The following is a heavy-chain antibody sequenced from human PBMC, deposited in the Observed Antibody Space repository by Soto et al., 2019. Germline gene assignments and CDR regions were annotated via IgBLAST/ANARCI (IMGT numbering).Heavy chain of an antibody. D-gene: IGHD3-10*01. CDR3: AGQRSPEGWFDP. V-gene: IGHV3-23*01. CDR1: AISFNTYG. Sequence: VGSLRLSCAASAISFNTYGVTWVRQAPGKGLEWVSTVTVTGGSTYYADSVKGRFTISRDRSNYTVSLLLNSLRVEDTAIYYCAGQRSPEGWFDPWGQGTLVPVSS. CDR2: VTVTGGST. J-gene: IGHJ5*02.